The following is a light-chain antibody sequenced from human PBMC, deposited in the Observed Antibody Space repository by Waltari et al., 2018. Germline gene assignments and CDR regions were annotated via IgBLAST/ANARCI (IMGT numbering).Light chain of an antibody. CDR2: GAS. CDR1: QSIRSN. Sequence: EIVMTQSPGTLSVSPGDRATLSCWASQSIRSNLAWYQQKPGQAPRLLIYGASTRATGIPARFSGSGSGTDFTLTISSLQSEDLAVYYCQQYENWPPITFGGGTKVEIK. CDR3: QQYENWPPIT. J-gene: IGKJ4*01. V-gene: IGKV3-15*01.